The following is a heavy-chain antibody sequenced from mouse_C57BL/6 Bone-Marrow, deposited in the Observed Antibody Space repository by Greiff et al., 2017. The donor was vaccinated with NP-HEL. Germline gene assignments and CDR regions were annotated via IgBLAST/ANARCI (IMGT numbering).Heavy chain of an antibody. CDR2: IYPRSGNT. V-gene: IGHV1-81*01. D-gene: IGHD2-4*01. Sequence: QVHVKQSGAELARPGASVKLSCKASGYTFTSYGISWVKQRTGQGLEWIGEIYPRSGNTYYNEKFKGKATLTADKSSSTAYMELRSLTSEDSAVYFCARSRLRRGYAMDYWGQGTSVTVSS. CDR3: ARSRLRRGYAMDY. CDR1: GYTFTSYG. J-gene: IGHJ4*01.